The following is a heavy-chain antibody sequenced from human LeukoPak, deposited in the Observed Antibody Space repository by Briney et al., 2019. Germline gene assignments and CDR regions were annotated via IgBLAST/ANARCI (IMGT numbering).Heavy chain of an antibody. CDR3: ARDPAYYYDSSGYGAFDP. CDR2: INPNSGGT. J-gene: IGHJ5*02. CDR1: GYTFTGYY. Sequence: GASVKVSCKASGYTFTGYYMHWVRQAPGQGLEWMGWINPNSGGTNYAQKFQGRVTMTRDTSISTAYMELRSLRSDDTAVYYCARDPAYYYDSSGYGAFDPWGQGTLVTVSS. D-gene: IGHD3-22*01. V-gene: IGHV1-2*02.